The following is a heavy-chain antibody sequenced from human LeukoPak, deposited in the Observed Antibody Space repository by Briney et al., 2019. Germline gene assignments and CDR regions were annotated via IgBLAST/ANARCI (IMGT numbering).Heavy chain of an antibody. CDR3: ARGRRGEDY. Sequence: SETLSLTCAVYGGSFSGYYWSWIRQPPGKGLEWIGEINHSGSTNYNPSLKSRVTISVDTSKNQFSLKLSSVTAADTAVYYCARGRRGEDYWGQGTLVTVSS. J-gene: IGHJ4*02. CDR1: GGSFSGYY. CDR2: INHSGST. V-gene: IGHV4-34*01. D-gene: IGHD5-24*01.